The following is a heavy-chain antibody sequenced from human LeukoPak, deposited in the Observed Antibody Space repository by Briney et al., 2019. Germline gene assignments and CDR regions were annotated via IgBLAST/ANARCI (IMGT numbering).Heavy chain of an antibody. CDR1: GYTFTGYY. J-gene: IGHJ4*02. Sequence: ASVKVSCKASGYTFTGYYMHWVRQAPGQGLEWMGWINPNSGGTNYAQKFQGRVTMTRDTSISTAYMELRSLRSDDTAVYYCARDAGQVFHTWIQLWNFDYWGQGTLVTVSS. D-gene: IGHD5-18*01. V-gene: IGHV1-2*02. CDR3: ARDAGQVFHTWIQLWNFDY. CDR2: INPNSGGT.